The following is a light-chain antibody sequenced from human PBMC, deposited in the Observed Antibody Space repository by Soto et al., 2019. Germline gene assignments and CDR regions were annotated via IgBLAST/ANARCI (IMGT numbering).Light chain of an antibody. J-gene: IGLJ3*02. CDR2: DTS. CDR3: LLSYSGGNWV. V-gene: IGLV7-46*01. CDR1: TGAVTSGHY. Sequence: QAVVTQEPSLTVSPGGTVTLTCGSNTGAVTSGHYPHWLQQRPGQAPRTLIYDTSNKQSWTPARFSGSLLGGKAALTLSGAQLEDEADYYCLLSYSGGNWVFGGGTKLTVL.